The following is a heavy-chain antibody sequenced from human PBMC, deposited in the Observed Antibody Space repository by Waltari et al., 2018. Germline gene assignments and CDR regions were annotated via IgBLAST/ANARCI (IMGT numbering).Heavy chain of an antibody. Sequence: QLQLQESGPGLVKPSETLSLTCTVSGGSISSSSYYWGWIRQPPGKGLEWIGSIYYSGSTYYNPSLKSRVTISVDTSKNQFSLKLSSVTAADTAVYYCARVGGSSSWYWFDPWGQGTLVTVSS. J-gene: IGHJ5*02. V-gene: IGHV4-39*07. CDR3: ARVGGSSSWYWFDP. D-gene: IGHD6-13*01. CDR2: IYYSGST. CDR1: GGSISSSSYY.